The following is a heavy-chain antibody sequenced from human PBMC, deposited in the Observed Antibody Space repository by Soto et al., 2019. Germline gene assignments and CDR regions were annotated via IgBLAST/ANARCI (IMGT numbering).Heavy chain of an antibody. CDR1: GGSITSGGYS. Sequence: SETLSLTCRVSGGSITSGGYSWSWIRQSPGQGLEWIGYIYLSGTTYYNLSLNSRVTISVDRSKNQFSLNLTSATAADTAVYYCARGHAAPAAVWGQGTQVTVSS. CDR3: ARGHAAPAAV. CDR2: IYLSGTT. D-gene: IGHD6-25*01. J-gene: IGHJ4*02. V-gene: IGHV4-30-2*06.